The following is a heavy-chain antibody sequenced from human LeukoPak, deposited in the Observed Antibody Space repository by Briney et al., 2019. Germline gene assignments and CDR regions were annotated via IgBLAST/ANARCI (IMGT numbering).Heavy chain of an antibody. CDR3: ATKQWLAPPPDS. D-gene: IGHD6-19*01. Sequence: GGSLRLSCAASGFTFSKYWMLWVRQAPGKGLEGVSRINTDGTVTTYADSVKGRFTVSRDNADNTMLLQMNSVRDEDTAVYYCATKQWLAPPPDSWGQGTPVTVSS. CDR1: GFTFSKYW. V-gene: IGHV3-74*01. J-gene: IGHJ4*02. CDR2: INTDGTVT.